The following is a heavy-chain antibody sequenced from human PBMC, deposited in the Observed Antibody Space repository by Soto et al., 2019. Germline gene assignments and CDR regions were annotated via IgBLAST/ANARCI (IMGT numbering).Heavy chain of an antibody. CDR2: MNPNSGNT. V-gene: IGHV1-8*01. CDR3: ARGNYCSGGSCYWYYGMDV. J-gene: IGHJ6*02. Sequence: GASVKVSCKASGYTFASYDINWVRQATGQGLEWMGWMNPNSGNTGYAQKFQGRVTMTRNTSISTAYMELSSLRSEDTAVYYCARGNYCSGGSCYWYYGMDVWGQGTTVTVSS. D-gene: IGHD2-15*01. CDR1: GYTFASYD.